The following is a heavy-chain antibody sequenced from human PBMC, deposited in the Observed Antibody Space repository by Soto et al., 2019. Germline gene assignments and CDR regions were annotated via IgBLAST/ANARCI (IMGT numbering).Heavy chain of an antibody. CDR2: LYYGGST. D-gene: IGHD6-19*01. CDR3: ARVRHGWTFFDY. J-gene: IGHJ4*02. CDR1: GGSVSSFF. Sequence: GTLSLTGTVSGGSVSSFFWSWIRQPPGRGLEWIGYLYYGGSTHYSPSLKSRVTISVDTSQNQFSLNLMSVTAADTAIYYCARVRHGWTFFDYWSQGTLVTVSS. V-gene: IGHV4-59*02.